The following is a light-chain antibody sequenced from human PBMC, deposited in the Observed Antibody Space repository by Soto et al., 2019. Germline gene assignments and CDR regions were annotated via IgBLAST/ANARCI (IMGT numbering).Light chain of an antibody. CDR1: QSVSST. V-gene: IGKV3-15*01. J-gene: IGKJ1*01. CDR2: DAS. CDR3: QQYADWPYT. Sequence: EKVMTQSPATLSVSPGETATLSCRASQSVSSTLASYQQKPGQDPQLLLYDASTKDTGTPARVSGSGSGTEFTLTISSLQYEDLAVYYCQQYADWPYTFGQGNKVQIK.